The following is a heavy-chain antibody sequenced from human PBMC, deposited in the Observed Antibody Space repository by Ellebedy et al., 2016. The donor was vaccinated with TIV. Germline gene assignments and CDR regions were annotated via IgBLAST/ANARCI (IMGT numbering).Heavy chain of an antibody. CDR1: GYTFTSYG. J-gene: IGHJ4*02. CDR3: ATKGAELTALGF. Sequence: AASVTVSCKASGYTFTSYGISWVRQAPGQGLEWMGWISAYNGNTYYAQKLQSRVTLTIDTSTSTAYMELRSLRSDDTALYYCATKGAELTALGFWGQGTLVTVSS. V-gene: IGHV1-18*01. D-gene: IGHD1-14*01. CDR2: ISAYNGNT.